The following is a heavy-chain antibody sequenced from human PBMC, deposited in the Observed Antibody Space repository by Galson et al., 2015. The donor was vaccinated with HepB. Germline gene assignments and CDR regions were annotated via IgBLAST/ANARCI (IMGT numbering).Heavy chain of an antibody. V-gene: IGHV2-5*02. D-gene: IGHD2-15*01. CDR2: IYWDADK. CDR3: AHRFGYCNGGSCHSFDY. Sequence: PALVKPTQTLTLTCTLSGFSLSTSGVGVGWIRQPPGKALEWPALIYWDADKRYSPSLKSRLTVTKDTSKNQVVLAMTNMDPVDTATYSCAHRFGYCNGGSCHSFDYWAREYRSPSPQ. CDR1: GFSLSTSGVG. J-gene: IGHJ4*02.